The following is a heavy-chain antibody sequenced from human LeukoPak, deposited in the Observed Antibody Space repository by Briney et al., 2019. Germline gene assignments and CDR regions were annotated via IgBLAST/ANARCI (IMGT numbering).Heavy chain of an antibody. J-gene: IGHJ4*02. CDR3: ARVSSGNYYNAPGFDY. Sequence: PSETLSLTCTVSGGSISRYYWSWIRQPAGKGLEWIGRIFTTGSTNYNPSLKSRITMSVDTSKNQFSLKLSSVTAADTAVYYCARVSSGNYYNAPGFDYWGQGTLVTVSS. CDR1: GGSISRYY. D-gene: IGHD3-10*01. V-gene: IGHV4-4*07. CDR2: IFTTGST.